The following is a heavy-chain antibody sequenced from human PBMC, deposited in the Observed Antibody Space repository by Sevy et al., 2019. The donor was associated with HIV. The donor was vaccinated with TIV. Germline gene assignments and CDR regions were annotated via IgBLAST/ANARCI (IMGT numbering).Heavy chain of an antibody. CDR1: GFTFSSYD. V-gene: IGHV3-30*18. CDR2: ILHDGSYR. D-gene: IGHD3-10*01. Sequence: GGSLRLSCAASGFTFSSYDMHWVRQAPGKGLEWVAIILHDGSYREYVDSLRGRFTMSRDNSKNTMYLQMNGLSIEDTAVYYCAKNRLPGGSYFSRHGLYVWGRGATVTVSS. CDR3: AKNRLPGGSYFSRHGLYV. J-gene: IGHJ6*02.